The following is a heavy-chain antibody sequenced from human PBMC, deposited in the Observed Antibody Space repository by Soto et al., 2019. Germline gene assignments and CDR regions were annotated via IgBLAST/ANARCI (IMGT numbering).Heavy chain of an antibody. CDR3: VAGPDHAKSAY. Sequence: QMHLQESGPGLVKPSETLSLTCTVSGGSISDHYLSWTRQPPGKGLEWIGYGLRHEFVGTNPSLTSRVTISVDTSKKQFSLRLNSVTAADTAVYYCVAGPDHAKSAYWGQGTRVTVSS. CDR2: GLRHEFV. J-gene: IGHJ4*01. V-gene: IGHV4-59*11. CDR1: GGSISDHY.